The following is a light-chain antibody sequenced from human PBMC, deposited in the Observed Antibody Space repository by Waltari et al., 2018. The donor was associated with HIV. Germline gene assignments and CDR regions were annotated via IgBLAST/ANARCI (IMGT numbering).Light chain of an antibody. V-gene: IGLV1-47*01. Sequence: QSVLTQPPSASGTPGQRVTIPCSGRGSNIRDKLVYWSQQLPGTPPKLLIYKNNQRPSGVPARFSGSKSGTSASLAIRGLRSEDEADYHCATWDDSLSGVVFGGGTKLTVL. CDR1: GSNIRDKL. J-gene: IGLJ2*01. CDR2: KNN. CDR3: ATWDDSLSGVV.